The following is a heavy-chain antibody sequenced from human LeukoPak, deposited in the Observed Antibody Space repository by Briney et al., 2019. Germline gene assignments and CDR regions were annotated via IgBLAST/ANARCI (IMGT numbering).Heavy chain of an antibody. Sequence: ASVKVSCKASGYTFTGYYMHWVRQAPGQGLEWMGWINPNSGGTNYAQKFQGRVTMTRDTSNSTAYMELSRLRSDDTAVYYCARDNNAATGYSYGYLNYWGQGTLVTVSS. CDR1: GYTFTGYY. D-gene: IGHD5-18*01. J-gene: IGHJ4*02. V-gene: IGHV1-2*02. CDR3: ARDNNAATGYSYGYLNY. CDR2: INPNSGGT.